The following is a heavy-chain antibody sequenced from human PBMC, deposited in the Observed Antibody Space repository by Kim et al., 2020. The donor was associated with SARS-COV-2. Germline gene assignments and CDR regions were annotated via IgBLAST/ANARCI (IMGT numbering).Heavy chain of an antibody. CDR1: GYIFTSYW. CDR2: IYPHDSET. Sequence: GESLKISCKASGYIFTSYWIGWVRQMPGKGLEWMGIIYPHDSETTYSPSFEGQVTISADKSINTAYLQWSNLTASDSATSYCARHVRISMIRGCIARRFDYCGPGAPVTVSS. V-gene: IGHV5-51*01. CDR3: ARHVRISMIRGCIARRFDY. D-gene: IGHD3-10*01. J-gene: IGHJ4*02.